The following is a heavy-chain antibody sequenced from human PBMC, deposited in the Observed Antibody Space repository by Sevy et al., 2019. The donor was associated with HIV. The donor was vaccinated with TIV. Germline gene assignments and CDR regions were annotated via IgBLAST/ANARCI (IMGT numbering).Heavy chain of an antibody. D-gene: IGHD1-26*01. Sequence: GGSLRLSCAVSGITFSDAWMSWVRQAPGKGLEWVGRIKSKGSGGTTDYPAPVKGRFTISRDDSKNTLYLQMNSLKSDDTAVYFCTWETSADISAFWVQGTLVTVSS. CDR3: TWETSADISAF. J-gene: IGHJ4*02. CDR1: GITFSDAW. V-gene: IGHV3-15*01. CDR2: IKSKGSGGTT.